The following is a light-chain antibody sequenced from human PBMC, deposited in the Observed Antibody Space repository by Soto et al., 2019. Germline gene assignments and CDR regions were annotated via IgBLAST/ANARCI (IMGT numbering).Light chain of an antibody. J-gene: IGKJ5*01. Sequence: EVVMTHSPATVSGSPGERATLSCRASQSINSNLAWYQQKPGQAPRLLIYGASTRATGIPARFSGSGSGTEFTLTISSLQSEDFAVYYCHQYNNWSGFGQGTRLEIK. V-gene: IGKV3-15*01. CDR2: GAS. CDR3: HQYNNWSG. CDR1: QSINSN.